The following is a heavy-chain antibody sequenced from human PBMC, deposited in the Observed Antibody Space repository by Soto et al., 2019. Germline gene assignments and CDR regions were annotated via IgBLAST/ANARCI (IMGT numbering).Heavy chain of an antibody. CDR1: GFTVSSNY. CDR3: ARVSITMVRGVIPKNYYYYGMDV. CDR2: IYSGGST. J-gene: IGHJ6*02. D-gene: IGHD3-10*01. Sequence: GGSLRLSCAASGFTVSSNYMSWVRQAPGKGLEWVSVIYSGGSTYYADSVKGRFTISRDNSKNTLYLQMNSLRAEDTAVYYCARVSITMVRGVIPKNYYYYGMDVWGQGTTVTVSS. V-gene: IGHV3-53*01.